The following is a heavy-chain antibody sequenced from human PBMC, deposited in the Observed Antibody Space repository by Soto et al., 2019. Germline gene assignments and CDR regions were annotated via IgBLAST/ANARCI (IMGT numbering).Heavy chain of an antibody. V-gene: IGHV3-23*01. D-gene: IGHD3-3*01. J-gene: IGHJ6*02. CDR3: ARAVLRFLDAYYGMDV. Sequence: EVQLLESGGGLVQPGGSLRLSCAASGFTFSSYAMSWVRQAPGKGLEWVSAISGSGGSTYYADSVKGRFTISRDNSKNTLYLQMNSLRAEDTAVYYCARAVLRFLDAYYGMDVWGQGTTVTVSS. CDR1: GFTFSSYA. CDR2: ISGSGGST.